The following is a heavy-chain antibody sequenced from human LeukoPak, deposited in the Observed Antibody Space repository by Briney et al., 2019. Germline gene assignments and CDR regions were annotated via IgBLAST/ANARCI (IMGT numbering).Heavy chain of an antibody. CDR2: ISSSSSYI. Sequence: GGSLRLSCAASGFTFSSYSMNWVRQAPGKGLEWVSSISSSSSYIYYADSVEGRFTISRDNVKNSLYLQMNSLRAEDTAVYYCARAPPFGSSGLNAFDIWGQGTMVTVSS. V-gene: IGHV3-21*01. D-gene: IGHD6-19*01. J-gene: IGHJ3*02. CDR1: GFTFSSYS. CDR3: ARAPPFGSSGLNAFDI.